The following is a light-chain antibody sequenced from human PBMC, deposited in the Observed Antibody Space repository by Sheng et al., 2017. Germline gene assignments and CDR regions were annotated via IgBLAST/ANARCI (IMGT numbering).Light chain of an antibody. V-gene: IGKV2D-29*01. CDR2: EAS. Sequence: DIVLTQTPMSLSVTPGQPASISCNSSQTLLQHDARPSLSWYLKKPGQPPQLLIYEASTRFSGVPDRFSGSGSGTDFTLTISRLEPGDFAVYYCQQYGSSPLTFGGGTKVEIK. J-gene: IGKJ4*01. CDR3: QQYGSSPLT. CDR1: QTLLQHDARPS.